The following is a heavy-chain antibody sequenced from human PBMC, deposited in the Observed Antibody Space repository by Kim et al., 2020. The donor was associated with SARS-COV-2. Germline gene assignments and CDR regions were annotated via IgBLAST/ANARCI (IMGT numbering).Heavy chain of an antibody. CDR2: IYYSGST. CDR3: ARDFKDKGSHPFDY. Sequence: SETLSLTCTVSGGSISSSSYYWGWIRQPPGKGLEWIGSIYYSGSTYYNPSLKSRVTISVDTSKNQFSLKLSSVTAADTAVYYCARDFKDKGSHPFDYWGQGTLGTVSS. D-gene: IGHD3-16*02. V-gene: IGHV4-39*07. CDR1: GGSISSSSYY. J-gene: IGHJ4*02.